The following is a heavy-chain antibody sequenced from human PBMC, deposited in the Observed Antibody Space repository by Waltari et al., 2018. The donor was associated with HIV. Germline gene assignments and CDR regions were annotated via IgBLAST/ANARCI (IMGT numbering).Heavy chain of an antibody. J-gene: IGHJ4*02. Sequence: EVQLVQSGAEVKKPGESLSISCKGSAYSLTTYWIGWVRQVPGKGLEWMGIIYPGHSDTTYSPSFEGQVTMSVDKSLNTAYLQWSSLKASDTAMYYCARHPYGGSSYGGGFDHWGQGTLVTVSS. CDR3: ARHPYGGSSYGGGFDH. V-gene: IGHV5-51*01. CDR1: AYSLTTYW. CDR2: IYPGHSDT. D-gene: IGHD1-26*01.